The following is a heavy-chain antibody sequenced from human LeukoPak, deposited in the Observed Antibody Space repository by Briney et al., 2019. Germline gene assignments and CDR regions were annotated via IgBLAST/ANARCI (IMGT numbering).Heavy chain of an antibody. CDR2: ISSSSSTI. D-gene: IGHD3-10*01. CDR1: GFTFSSYW. Sequence: GGSLRLSCAASGFTFSSYWMSWVRQAPGKGLEWVSYISSSSSTIYYADSVKGRFTISRDNAKNSLYLQMNSLRAEDTAVYYCARRSITMVRGPIGSFDYWGQGTLVTVSS. J-gene: IGHJ4*02. CDR3: ARRSITMVRGPIGSFDY. V-gene: IGHV3-48*01.